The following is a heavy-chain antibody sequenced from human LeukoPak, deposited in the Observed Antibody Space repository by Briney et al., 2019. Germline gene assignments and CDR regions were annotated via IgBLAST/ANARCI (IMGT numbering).Heavy chain of an antibody. CDR2: INQSGST. D-gene: IGHD2-2*01. CDR1: GGSFSGYY. Sequence: PSETLSLTCAVYGGSFSGYYWSWIRQPPGKGLEWIREINQSGSTNYNPSLKSRVTISVDTSKNQFSLKLSSVTAADTAVYYCARGPKGPGYCSSTSCYAPLRYWGQGTLVTVSS. J-gene: IGHJ4*02. CDR3: ARGPKGPGYCSSTSCYAPLRY. V-gene: IGHV4-34*01.